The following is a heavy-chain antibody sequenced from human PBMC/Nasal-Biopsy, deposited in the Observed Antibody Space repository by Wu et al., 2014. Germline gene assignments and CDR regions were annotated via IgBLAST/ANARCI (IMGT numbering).Heavy chain of an antibody. Sequence: LRLSCATSGFNFRSYTLHWLRRAPGRGLEWVALISFDGSDKYYADSVKGRFTISKDYSTNTLSLQMNSLTTEDTAVYYCAKDQGDWVHNWFDPWGQGTLVTVSS. V-gene: IGHV3-30*01. CDR1: GFNFRSYT. J-gene: IGHJ5*02. CDR3: AKDQGDWVHNWFDP. CDR2: ISFDGSDK. D-gene: IGHD3-9*01.